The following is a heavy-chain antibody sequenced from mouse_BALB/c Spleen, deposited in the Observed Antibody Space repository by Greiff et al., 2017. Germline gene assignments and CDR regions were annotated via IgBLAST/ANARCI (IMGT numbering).Heavy chain of an antibody. CDR1: GYAFSSYW. V-gene: IGHV1-80*01. Sequence: VQLQQSGAELVRPGSSVKISCKASGYAFSSYWMNWVKQRPGQGLEWIGQIYPGDGDTNYNGKFKGKATLTADKSSSTAYMQLSSLTSEDSAVYVCAKTTVVAGNWYFDVWGAGTTVTVSS. J-gene: IGHJ1*01. D-gene: IGHD1-1*01. CDR3: AKTTVVAGNWYFDV. CDR2: IYPGDGDT.